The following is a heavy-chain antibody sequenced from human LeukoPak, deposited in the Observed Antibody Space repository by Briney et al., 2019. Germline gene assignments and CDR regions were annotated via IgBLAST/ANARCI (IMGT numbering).Heavy chain of an antibody. CDR3: ARDRNTDFWSGYYTNYFDY. V-gene: IGHV4-34*01. CDR2: ISRRGTT. Sequence: SETLSLTCAVSGGSFSDYYWNWIRQPPGKGLEWIGHISRRGTTTYNPSLLSRVTISLDTSKNQFSLNVNSVTAADTAVYYCARDRNTDFWSGYYTNYFDYWGQGTLVIVSS. J-gene: IGHJ4*02. D-gene: IGHD3-3*01. CDR1: GGSFSDYY.